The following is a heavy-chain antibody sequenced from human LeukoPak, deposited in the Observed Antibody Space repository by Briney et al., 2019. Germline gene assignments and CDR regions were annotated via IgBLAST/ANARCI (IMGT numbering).Heavy chain of an antibody. CDR3: ARERGRQWLVLCQNRFDP. D-gene: IGHD6-19*01. CDR1: GYTFTGYY. CDR2: INPNSGGT. J-gene: IGHJ5*02. V-gene: IGHV1-2*02. Sequence: ASVKVSCKASGYTFTGYYMHWVRQAPGQGLEWMGWINPNSGGTNYAQKFQGRVTMTRDPSISTAYMELGRLGSEDTAVYDCARERGRQWLVLCQNRFDPWGQETLVTVSS.